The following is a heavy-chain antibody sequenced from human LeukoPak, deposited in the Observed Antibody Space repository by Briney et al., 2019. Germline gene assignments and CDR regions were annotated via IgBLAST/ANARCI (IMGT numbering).Heavy chain of an antibody. CDR2: ISFDGTTI. CDR3: ARIGHTLGATYFDY. Sequence: PGGSLRLSCAASGFTISDYYMTWIRQAPGKGLEWLSYISFDGTTIYYADSVKGRFTISRDSAKKSLYLQMNSLRAEDTAVYYCARIGHTLGATYFDYWGQGTLVAVSS. J-gene: IGHJ4*02. D-gene: IGHD1-26*01. V-gene: IGHV3-11*04. CDR1: GFTISDYY.